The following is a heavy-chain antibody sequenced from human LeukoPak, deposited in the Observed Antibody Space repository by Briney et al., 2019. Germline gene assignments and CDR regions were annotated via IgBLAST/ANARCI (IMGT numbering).Heavy chain of an antibody. D-gene: IGHD1-14*01. V-gene: IGHV3-21*04. CDR3: AKVLSTTLSYWYGMDV. J-gene: IGHJ6*02. CDR2: ISSSSSYI. CDR1: GFTFSSYS. Sequence: TGGSLRLSCAASGFTFSSYSMNWVRQAPGKGLEWVSSISSSSSYIYYADSVKGRFTISRDNAKNSLYLQMNSLRAEDTAVYYCAKVLSTTLSYWYGMDVWGQGTTVTVSS.